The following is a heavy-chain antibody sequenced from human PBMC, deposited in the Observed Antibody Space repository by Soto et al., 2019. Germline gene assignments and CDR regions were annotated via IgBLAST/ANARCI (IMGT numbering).Heavy chain of an antibody. V-gene: IGHV4-4*02. CDR3: ARVRSSSLYGLYGLDV. CDR2: VYQRGSS. J-gene: IGHJ6*02. CDR1: GDSINGSNW. Sequence: QVKLQEWGPGLVKPSGTLSLTCAVSGDSINGSNWWSWVRQTPEKGLEWIGEVYQRGSSNYSPALQSRVTISVDKYKNQFSLKMTSVTAADTAIYYCARVRSSSLYGLYGLDVWGQGTTVTVSS. D-gene: IGHD3-16*01.